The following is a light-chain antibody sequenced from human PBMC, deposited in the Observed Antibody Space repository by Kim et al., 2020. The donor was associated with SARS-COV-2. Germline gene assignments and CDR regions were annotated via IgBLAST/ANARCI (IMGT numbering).Light chain of an antibody. CDR2: NDY. J-gene: IGLJ3*02. CDR1: RSNIGSKT. Sequence: GQRVTVSCSGSRSNIGSKTVNWFQQVPGTAPKLLIYNDYQRPSGVPDRVSGSKSGTSASLAIGGLQSEDEAHYYCAAWDNSLKGWVFGGGTQLTVL. CDR3: AAWDNSLKGWV. V-gene: IGLV1-44*01.